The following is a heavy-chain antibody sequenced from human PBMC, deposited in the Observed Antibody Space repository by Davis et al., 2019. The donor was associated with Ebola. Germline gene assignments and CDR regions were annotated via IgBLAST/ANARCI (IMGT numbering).Heavy chain of an antibody. D-gene: IGHD6-6*01. CDR3: AIAARPETNYYYGMDV. CDR1: GGTFSSYA. J-gene: IGHJ6*04. Sequence: AASVKVSCKASGGTFSSYAISWVRQAPGQGLEWMGGIIPIFGTANYAQKFQGRVTITADESTSTAYMELSSLRSEDTAVYYCAIAARPETNYYYGMDVWGKGTTVTVSS. V-gene: IGHV1-69*13. CDR2: IIPIFGTA.